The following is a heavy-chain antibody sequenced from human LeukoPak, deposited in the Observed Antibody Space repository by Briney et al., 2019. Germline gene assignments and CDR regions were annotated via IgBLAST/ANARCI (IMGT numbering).Heavy chain of an antibody. CDR2: IYSGGST. J-gene: IGHJ4*02. D-gene: IGHD3-3*01. CDR3: ATDRGWRTSGYYLYYFEY. CDR1: GFTVSSNY. Sequence: GGSLRLSCAASGFTVSSNYMGWVRQAPGKGLEWVSLIYSGGSTYYADSVKGRFTISRDNSKNTLYLQMSSLRAEDTAVYYCATDRGWRTSGYYLYYFEYWGQGTLVTFSS. V-gene: IGHV3-53*01.